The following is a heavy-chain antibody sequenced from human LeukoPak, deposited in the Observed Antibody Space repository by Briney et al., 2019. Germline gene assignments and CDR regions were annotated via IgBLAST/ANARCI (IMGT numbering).Heavy chain of an antibody. CDR2: IYYSGST. D-gene: IGHD3-22*01. J-gene: IGHJ3*02. CDR1: GGSISSYY. Sequence: KPSETLSLTCTVSGGSISSYYWSWIRQPPGKGLEWIGYIYYSGSTNYNPSLKSRVTISVDTSKNQFSLKLSSVTAADTAVYYCARVLYYYDSSGLVLNAFDIWGQGTMVTVSS. V-gene: IGHV4-59*12. CDR3: ARVLYYYDSSGLVLNAFDI.